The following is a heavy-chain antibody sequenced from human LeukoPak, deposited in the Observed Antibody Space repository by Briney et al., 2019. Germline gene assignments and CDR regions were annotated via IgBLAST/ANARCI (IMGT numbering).Heavy chain of an antibody. Sequence: GGSLRLSCAASGFTFDDYAMHWVRQAPGKGLEWVSGISWNSGSIGYADSVKGRFTISRDNAKNSLYLQMNSLRAEDTALYYCAKGIMYYYDSSGYYHFDYWGQGSLVTVSS. D-gene: IGHD3-22*01. CDR3: AKGIMYYYDSSGYYHFDY. CDR1: GFTFDDYA. CDR2: ISWNSGSI. V-gene: IGHV3-9*01. J-gene: IGHJ4*02.